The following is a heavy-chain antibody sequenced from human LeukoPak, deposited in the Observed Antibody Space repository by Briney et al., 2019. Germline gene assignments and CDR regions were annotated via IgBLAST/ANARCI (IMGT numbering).Heavy chain of an antibody. J-gene: IGHJ4*02. D-gene: IGHD3-3*01. CDR2: IYYSGST. CDR3: ASYDFWSGYSQIDY. V-gene: IGHV4-39*07. Sequence: SETLSLTCTVSGGSISSSSYYWGWIRQPPGKGLEWIGSIYYSGSTYYNPSLKSRVTISVDTSKNQFSLKLSSVTAADTAVYYCASYDFWSGYSQIDYWGQGTLVTVSS. CDR1: GGSISSSSYY.